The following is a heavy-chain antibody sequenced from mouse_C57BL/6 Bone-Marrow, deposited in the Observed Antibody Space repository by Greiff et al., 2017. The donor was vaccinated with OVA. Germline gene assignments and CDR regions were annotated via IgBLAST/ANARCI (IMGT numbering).Heavy chain of an antibody. Sequence: EVKLVESGAELVKPGASVKLSCTASGFNIKDYYMHWVKQRTEQGLEWLGRIDPEDGETKYAPKFQGKATITADTSSNTAYLQLSSVTSEDTAVYYWARGKGTGTMDYWGQGTSVTVSA. CDR3: ARGKGTGTMDY. CDR2: IDPEDGET. J-gene: IGHJ4*01. D-gene: IGHD4-1*01. V-gene: IGHV14-2*01. CDR1: GFNIKDYY.